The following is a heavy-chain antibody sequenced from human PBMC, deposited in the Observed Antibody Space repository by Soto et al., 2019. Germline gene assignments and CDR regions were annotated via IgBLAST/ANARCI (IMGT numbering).Heavy chain of an antibody. CDR2: IYHSGST. CDR3: ASSHAGAHITAAVH. Sequence: QLQLQESGSGLVKPSQTLSLTCAVSGGSISSGGYSWSWIRQPPGKGLEWIGYIYHSGSTYYNPSLKSRVTISVDTSKNQCSLKRSSVTAADTALYYCASSHAGAHITAAVHWGQGTLVTVSS. D-gene: IGHD6-13*01. CDR1: GGSISSGGYS. J-gene: IGHJ4*02. V-gene: IGHV4-30-2*01.